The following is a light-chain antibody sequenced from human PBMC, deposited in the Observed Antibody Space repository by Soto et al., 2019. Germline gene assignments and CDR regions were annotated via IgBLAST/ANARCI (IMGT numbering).Light chain of an antibody. CDR3: QLYNTYSLT. J-gene: IGKJ1*01. CDR2: DAS. Sequence: DIQMTQSPSILSASVGDRVIITCRASQTISTWLAWYQQKPGKAPKLLIYDASSLESGVPSRFSGSGSGTEFTLTISSLQPDDFATYYCQLYNTYSLTFGQGTKVDIK. CDR1: QTISTW. V-gene: IGKV1-5*01.